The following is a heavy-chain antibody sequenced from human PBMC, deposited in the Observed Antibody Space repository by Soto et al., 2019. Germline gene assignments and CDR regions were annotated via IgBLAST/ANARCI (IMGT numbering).Heavy chain of an antibody. Sequence: QVRLVESGGGVVQPGRSLRLSCAASGFTFRNFGFHWVRQAPGKGLEWVALVWYDGTNKYYAESLKGRVSISRDNSKNTLYLVMKSLRAEDTALYYCARDGDIEGGPPPKNYAMDVWGQGTTVTVSS. CDR1: GFTFRNFG. CDR2: VWYDGTNK. CDR3: ARDGDIEGGPPPKNYAMDV. D-gene: IGHD5-12*01. V-gene: IGHV3-33*08. J-gene: IGHJ6*02.